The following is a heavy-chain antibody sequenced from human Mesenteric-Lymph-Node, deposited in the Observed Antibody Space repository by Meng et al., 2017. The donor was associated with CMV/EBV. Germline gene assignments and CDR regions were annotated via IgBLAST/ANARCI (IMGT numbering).Heavy chain of an antibody. D-gene: IGHD3-16*02. V-gene: IGHV3-15*01. CDR3: TTVIGDYVWGSYRYTDY. CDR2: IKSKTDGGTT. J-gene: IGHJ4*02. CDR1: TFSASW. Sequence: TFSASWMGWVRQAPGKGLEWVGRIKSKTDGGTTDYAAPVKGRFTISRDDSKNTLYLQMNSLKTEDTAVYYCTTVIGDYVWGSYRYTDYWGQGTLVTVSS.